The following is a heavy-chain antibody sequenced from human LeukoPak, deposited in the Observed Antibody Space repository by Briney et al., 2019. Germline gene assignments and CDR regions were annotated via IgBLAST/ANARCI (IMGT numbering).Heavy chain of an antibody. CDR1: SGSISSSY. J-gene: IGHJ2*01. CDR2: IYYSGST. V-gene: IGHV4-59*08. Sequence: SETLSLTCTVSSGSISSSYWSWIRQPPGKGLEWIGYIYYSGSTNYNPSLKSRVIISVDTSKNQFSLKLSSVTAADTAVYYCAKTYYVFWSVSRYWYSQLWGRGTLVTVAS. CDR3: AKTYYVFWSVSRYWYSQL. D-gene: IGHD3-3*01.